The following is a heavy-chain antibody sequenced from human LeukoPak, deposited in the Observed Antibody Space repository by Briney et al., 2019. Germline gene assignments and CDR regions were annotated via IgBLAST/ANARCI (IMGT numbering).Heavy chain of an antibody. CDR2: SSGYNGNT. V-gene: IGHV1-18*03. D-gene: IGHD2-15*01. CDR3: VRGSVVVAVGMYNWFDP. CDR1: GYTFAMFG. J-gene: IGHJ5*02. Sequence: ASVTVSCKASGYTFAMFGISWVRQAPGQGFEWMGWSSGYNGNTNYAQRFQGRVTMSADTSTNTAYMDLRSLRSDDMAVYYCVRGSVVVAVGMYNWFDPWGQGTLVTVSS.